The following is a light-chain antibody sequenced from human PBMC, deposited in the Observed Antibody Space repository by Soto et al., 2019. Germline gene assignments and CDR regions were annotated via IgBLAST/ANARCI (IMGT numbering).Light chain of an antibody. V-gene: IGKV3-15*01. CDR3: QQYNNWPPVT. CDR2: GAS. J-gene: IGKJ2*01. Sequence: EIVMTQSPATLSVSPGERATLSCRASQSVSSNLAWYQQXXXXXPRLLIYGASTRATGIPARFSXXXSXTXFXXTISSLQSEDFAVYYCQQYNNWPPVTFGQGTKLEIK. CDR1: QSVSSN.